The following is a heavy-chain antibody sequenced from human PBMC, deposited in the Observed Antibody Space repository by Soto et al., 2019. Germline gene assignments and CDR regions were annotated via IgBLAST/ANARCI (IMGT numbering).Heavy chain of an antibody. V-gene: IGHV4-61*01. Sequence: QVQLQESGPGLVKPSETLSLTCTVSGGSVRSSSYDWSWIRQTPGKGLEWIGYMYYTGRNKYNPSLNSRVTISIDTSKTQFSLKLSSVTAADTAVYYCAAESRLPAATFEHWGQGTLVTVSS. D-gene: IGHD6-25*01. J-gene: IGHJ4*02. CDR3: AAESRLPAATFEH. CDR2: MYYTGRN. CDR1: GGSVRSSSYD.